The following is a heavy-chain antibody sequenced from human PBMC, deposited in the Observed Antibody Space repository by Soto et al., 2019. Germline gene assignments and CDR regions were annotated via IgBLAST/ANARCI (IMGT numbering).Heavy chain of an antibody. CDR2: IWYDGSNT. CDR1: GFTFRNYG. CDR3: TRDVSSRYFDL. V-gene: IGHV3-33*01. Sequence: QVQLVESGGGVVQPGRSLRLSCAASGFTFRNYGMHWVRQVPGEGLEWVAVIWYDGSNTYYADSVKGRFTISRDNSKNTLHLQMNGLRAEDTAVYYCTRDVSSRYFDLWGRGSLVTVSS. J-gene: IGHJ2*01.